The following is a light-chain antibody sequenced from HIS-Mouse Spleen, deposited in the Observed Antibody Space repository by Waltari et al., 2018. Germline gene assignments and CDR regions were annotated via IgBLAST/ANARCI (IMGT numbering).Light chain of an antibody. Sequence: QSALTQPASVSGSPGQSITISCTGTSSDVGSYNLLPWYQQHPGKAPKLMIYEVSNRPSGGSNRFAGSKSGNTASLTISGLQAEDEADYYCSSYTSSSTWVFGGGTKLTVL. CDR2: EVS. CDR1: SSDVGSYNL. V-gene: IGLV2-14*02. CDR3: SSYTSSSTWV. J-gene: IGLJ3*02.